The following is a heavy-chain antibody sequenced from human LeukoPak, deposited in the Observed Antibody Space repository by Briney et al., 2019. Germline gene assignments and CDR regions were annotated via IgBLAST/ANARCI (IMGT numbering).Heavy chain of an antibody. D-gene: IGHD2-2*01. CDR2: IYTSGST. CDR1: GGSISSGSYY. Sequence: ASETLSLTCTVSGGSISSGSYYWSWIRQPAGKGLEWIGRIYTSGSTNYNPSLKSRVTISVDTSKNQFSLKLSSVTAADTAVYYCARVHLSSRGYSDYYYMDVWGKGTTVTVSS. J-gene: IGHJ6*03. CDR3: ARVHLSSRGYSDYYYMDV. V-gene: IGHV4-61*02.